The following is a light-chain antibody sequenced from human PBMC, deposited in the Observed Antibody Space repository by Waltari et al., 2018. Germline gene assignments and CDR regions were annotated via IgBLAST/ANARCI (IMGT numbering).Light chain of an antibody. CDR1: QSLLYVIGYSY. CDR3: MQALQTPPWT. J-gene: IGKJ1*01. CDR2: VGS. V-gene: IGKV2-28*01. Sequence: IVLTSSPLSPPVTSGEPAYLPCRSNQSLLYVIGYSYLDWYLQKAGQSPQLLIYVGSNRASGVPDRFSGSGSGTFFTLKISRVESEDVGVYYCMQALQTPPWTFGQGTKVEVK.